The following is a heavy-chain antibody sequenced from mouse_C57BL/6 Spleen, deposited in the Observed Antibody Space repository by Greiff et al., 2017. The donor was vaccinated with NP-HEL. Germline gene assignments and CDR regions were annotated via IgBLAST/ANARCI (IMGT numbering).Heavy chain of an antibody. Sequence: QVQLQQPGAELVMPGASVKLSCKASGYTFTSYWMHWVKQRPGQGLEWIGEIDPSDSYTNYNQKFKGKSTLTVDKSSSTAYMQLSSLTSEDSAVYYCARRGSSGYVNYAMDYWGQGTSGTVSS. CDR1: GYTFTSYW. J-gene: IGHJ4*01. V-gene: IGHV1-69*01. CDR2: IDPSDSYT. D-gene: IGHD3-2*02. CDR3: ARRGSSGYVNYAMDY.